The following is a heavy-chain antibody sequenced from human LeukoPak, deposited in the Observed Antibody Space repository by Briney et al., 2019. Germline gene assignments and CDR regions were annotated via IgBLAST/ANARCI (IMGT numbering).Heavy chain of an antibody. V-gene: IGHV3-11*01. CDR3: ARGSADYSWYMDV. Sequence: GGSLRLSCAASGFTFSDSYMSWIRQAPGKGLEWISYISSGFINIYYADSVEGRFTISRDNAKNSLYLQMNSLRAEDTAVYYCARGSADYSWYMDVWGKGTTVTVSS. D-gene: IGHD5-12*01. J-gene: IGHJ6*04. CDR1: GFTFSDSY. CDR2: ISSGFINI.